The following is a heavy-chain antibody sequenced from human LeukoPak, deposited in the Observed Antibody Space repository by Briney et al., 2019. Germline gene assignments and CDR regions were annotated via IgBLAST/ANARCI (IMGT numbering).Heavy chain of an antibody. D-gene: IGHD6-19*01. CDR3: ARGGSASGWYYFDY. CDR1: GFTFSSYG. V-gene: IGHV3-30*03. J-gene: IGHJ4*02. Sequence: GGSLRLSCAASGFTFSSYGMHWVRQAPGKGLEWVAIISYDGSNKYYADSVKGRFTISRDNAKNSLYLQVNSLRAEDTAVYYCARGGSASGWYYFDYWGQGTLVTVSS. CDR2: ISYDGSNK.